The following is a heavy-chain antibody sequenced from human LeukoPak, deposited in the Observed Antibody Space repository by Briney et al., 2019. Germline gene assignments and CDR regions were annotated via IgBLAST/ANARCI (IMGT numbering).Heavy chain of an antibody. CDR1: GGSISSYY. J-gene: IGHJ3*02. Sequence: SETLSLTCTVSGGSISSYYWSWIRQPPGKGLEWIGYIYYSGSTNYNPSLKSRVTISVDTSKNQFSLKLSSVTAADTAVYYCARDGSGYEVDGFDIWGQGTMVTVSS. D-gene: IGHD5-12*01. CDR2: IYYSGST. V-gene: IGHV4-59*01. CDR3: ARDGSGYEVDGFDI.